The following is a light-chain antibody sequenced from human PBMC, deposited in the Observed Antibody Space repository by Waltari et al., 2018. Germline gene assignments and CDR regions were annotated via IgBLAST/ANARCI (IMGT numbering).Light chain of an antibody. CDR1: SSDVGGYNY. CDR2: DVS. J-gene: IGLJ2*01. Sequence: QSALTQPASVSGSPGQSITISCTGTSSDVGGYNYVSWYQQHPGKAPKLMIYDVSNRPSGFSNRFSVSNARNTASLTISGLQAEDEAYYYCSSYTSSSTPVVFGGVTKLTVL. CDR3: SSYTSSSTPVV. V-gene: IGLV2-14*03.